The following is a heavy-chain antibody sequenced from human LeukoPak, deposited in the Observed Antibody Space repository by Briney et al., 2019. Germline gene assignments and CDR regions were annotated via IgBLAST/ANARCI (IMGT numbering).Heavy chain of an antibody. CDR2: IKQDGSEK. J-gene: IGHJ4*02. CDR1: GFTFSSYW. D-gene: IGHD3-22*01. Sequence: GGSLRLSCAASGFTFSSYWMSWVRQAPGKGLEWVANIKQDGSEKYYVDSVKGRFTISRDNAKNSLYLQMNSLRAEDTAVYYCARDFIVSYYDSSGFGYWGQGTLVTVSS. CDR3: ARDFIVSYYDSSGFGY. V-gene: IGHV3-7*05.